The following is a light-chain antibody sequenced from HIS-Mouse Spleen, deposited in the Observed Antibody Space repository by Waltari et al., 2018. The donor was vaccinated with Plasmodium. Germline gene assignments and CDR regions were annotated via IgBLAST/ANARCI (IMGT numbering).Light chain of an antibody. J-gene: IGKJ2*01. CDR2: AAS. Sequence: AIWMTPSPSLLSASTGDRVTISCRMSQVISSYLAWYKQKPWKAPDLLIYAASTLQSAVPSRFSGSGSRTDCTLTISCLQSEDFATYYCQQYYSFPYTFGQGTKLEIK. CDR3: QQYYSFPYT. CDR1: QVISSY. V-gene: IGKV1D-8*02.